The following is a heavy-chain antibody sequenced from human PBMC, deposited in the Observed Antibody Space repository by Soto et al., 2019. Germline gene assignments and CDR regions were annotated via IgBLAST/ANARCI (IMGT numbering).Heavy chain of an antibody. D-gene: IGHD6-6*01. J-gene: IGHJ4*02. CDR1: SGSFSGYY. CDR2: ISQSGNT. Sequence: KPSETLSLTCSIYSGSFSGYYWSWIRQPPGKGLEWIGEISQSGNTNYSPSLKSRVSISIDTSKKQFSLNLASVSAADTAVYYCARAPKVSGSSQTRPDFWGQGTPVTVSS. V-gene: IGHV4-34*01. CDR3: ARAPKVSGSSQTRPDF.